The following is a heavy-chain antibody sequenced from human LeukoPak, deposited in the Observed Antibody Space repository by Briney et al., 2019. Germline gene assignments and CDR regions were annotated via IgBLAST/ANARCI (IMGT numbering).Heavy chain of an antibody. Sequence: ASVKVSCKASGGTFSSYAISWVRQAPGQGLEWMGGIIPIFGTANYAQKFQGRVTITADESTSTAYMELSSLRSDDTAVYYCAREKGGTVTTFDYWGQGTLVTVSS. CDR2: IIPIFGTA. D-gene: IGHD4-17*01. V-gene: IGHV1-69*13. CDR1: GGTFSSYA. CDR3: AREKGGTVTTFDY. J-gene: IGHJ4*02.